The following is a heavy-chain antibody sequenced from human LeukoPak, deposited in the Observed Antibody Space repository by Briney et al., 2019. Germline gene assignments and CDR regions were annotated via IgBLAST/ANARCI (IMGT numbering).Heavy chain of an antibody. CDR3: ARGDSFFFDY. CDR2: IYYSGST. D-gene: IGHD2-21*02. Sequence: SETLSLTCTVSGGSISSYYWSWIRQPPGKGLEWIGYIYYSGSTNYNPSLKSRVTISVDTSKNQFSLKLSSVTAADTAVYYCARGDSFFFDYWGQGTLVTVSS. CDR1: GGSISSYY. J-gene: IGHJ4*02. V-gene: IGHV4-59*01.